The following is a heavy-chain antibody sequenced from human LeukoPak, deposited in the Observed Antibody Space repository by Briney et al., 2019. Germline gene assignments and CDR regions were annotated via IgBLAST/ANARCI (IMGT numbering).Heavy chain of an antibody. Sequence: SETLSLTCTVSGGSISSYYWSWIRQPPGKGLEWIGYTYYSGSTNYNPSLKSRVTISVDTSKNQFSLKLSSVTAADTAVYYCARAGYYYYGMDVWGQGTTVTVSS. V-gene: IGHV4-59*01. CDR1: GGSISSYY. CDR3: ARAGYYYYGMDV. CDR2: TYYSGST. D-gene: IGHD1-14*01. J-gene: IGHJ6*02.